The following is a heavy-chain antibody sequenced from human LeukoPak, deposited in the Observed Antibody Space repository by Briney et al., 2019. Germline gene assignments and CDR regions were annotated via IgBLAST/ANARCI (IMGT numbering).Heavy chain of an antibody. V-gene: IGHV4-39*01. CDR2: IYYSGST. J-gene: IGHJ5*02. CDR3: ARHGRRADYYGSGSYYNVLGWFDL. D-gene: IGHD3-10*01. Sequence: SETLSLTCTVSGGSISSSSYYWGWIRQPPGKGLEWIGSIYYSGSTYYNPSLKSRVTISVDTSKNQFSLKLSSVTAADTAVYYCARHGRRADYYGSGSYYNVLGWFDLWGQGTLVTVSS. CDR1: GGSISSSSYY.